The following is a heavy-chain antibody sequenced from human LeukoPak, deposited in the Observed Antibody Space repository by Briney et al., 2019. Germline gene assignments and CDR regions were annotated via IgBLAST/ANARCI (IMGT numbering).Heavy chain of an antibody. CDR2: ISSNGGST. J-gene: IGHJ4*02. D-gene: IGHD1-1*01. CDR1: GFTFSSYA. CDR3: VRARFTTFVYY. Sequence: GGSLRLSCSASGFTFSSYAMHWVRQAPGKGLEYVSSISSNGGSTYYADSVKGRFTISRDNAKNSLSLQMNNLSVDDTAVYYCVRARFTTFVYYWGQGTLVTVSS. V-gene: IGHV3-64*04.